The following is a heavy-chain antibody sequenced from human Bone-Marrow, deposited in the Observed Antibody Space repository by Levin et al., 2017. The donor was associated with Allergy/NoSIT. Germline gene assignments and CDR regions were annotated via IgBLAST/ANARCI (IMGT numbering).Heavy chain of an antibody. CDR2: IGTAGDT. V-gene: IGHV3-13*01. J-gene: IGHJ3*02. Sequence: GGSLRLSCAASGFTFSSYDMHWVRQATGKGLEWVSAIGTAGDTYYPGSVKGRFTISRENAKNSLYLQMNSLRAGDTAVYYCARGLAYCGGDCYSFPDAFDSWGQGTMVTVSS. D-gene: IGHD2-21*02. CDR3: ARGLAYCGGDCYSFPDAFDS. CDR1: GFTFSSYD.